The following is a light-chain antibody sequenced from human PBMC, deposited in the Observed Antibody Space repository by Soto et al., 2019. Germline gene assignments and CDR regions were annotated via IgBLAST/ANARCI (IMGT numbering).Light chain of an antibody. J-gene: IGKJ4*01. Sequence: DIQMTQSPSFVSASIGDRVTITCRASQGIGSWLAWYQQVPGRAHRLLIFPASPFQSGVSSRFRGSGSGTDFTLTITSLQPEDFATYFCLQANNFPVTFGEGTKVEMK. CDR3: LQANNFPVT. CDR2: PAS. CDR1: QGIGSW. V-gene: IGKV1-12*01.